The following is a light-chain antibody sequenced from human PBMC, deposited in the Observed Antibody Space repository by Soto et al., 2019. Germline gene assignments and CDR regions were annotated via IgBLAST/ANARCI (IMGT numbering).Light chain of an antibody. CDR3: QQHSSAPALT. Sequence: DIVLTQSPDSLAVSLGERATINCKSSQSVLYTSSNKNSLAWYQQKPGQPPKLLIYWASTRESGVPDRFSGGGSGTDFTLTISSLQAEDVAVYYCQQHSSAPALTCGGGTKVEIK. CDR1: QSVLYTSSNKNS. J-gene: IGKJ4*01. V-gene: IGKV4-1*01. CDR2: WAS.